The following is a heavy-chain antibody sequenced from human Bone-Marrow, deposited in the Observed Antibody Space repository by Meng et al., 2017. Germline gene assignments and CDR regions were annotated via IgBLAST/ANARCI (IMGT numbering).Heavy chain of an antibody. CDR3: AASPGWWRIDS. V-gene: IGHV4-4*02. J-gene: IGHJ4*02. Sequence: GLLEESGPCLVNPSGTLSLTCGVACGSISSSNWWSWVRQPPGKGLEWIGEIYHSGSTNYNPSLKSRVTISVDKSKNQFSLRLTSVTAADTAVYYCAASPGWWRIDSWGQGTLVTVSS. CDR1: CGSISSSNW. CDR2: IYHSGST. D-gene: IGHD6-19*01.